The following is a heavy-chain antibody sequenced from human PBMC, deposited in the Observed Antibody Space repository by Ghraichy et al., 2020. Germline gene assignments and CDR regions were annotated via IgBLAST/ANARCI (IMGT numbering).Heavy chain of an antibody. V-gene: IGHV4-31*03. CDR3: ARDNGAVAVGLVD. CDR2: IYYSGST. J-gene: IGHJ4*02. CDR1: GGSISSGGYY. Sequence: SETLSLTCTVSGGSISSGGYYWSWIRQHPGKGLEWIGYIYYSGSTYYNPSLKSRVTISVDTSKNQFSLKLSSVTAADTAVYYCARDNGAVAVGLVDWGQGTLVTVSS. D-gene: IGHD3-16*01.